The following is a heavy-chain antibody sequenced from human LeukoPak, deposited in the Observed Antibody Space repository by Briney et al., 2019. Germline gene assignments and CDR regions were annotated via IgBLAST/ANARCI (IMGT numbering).Heavy chain of an antibody. CDR1: GFTFSSYA. V-gene: IGHV3-23*01. CDR2: ICGSGGST. CDR3: AGGGFGEAYYYDYYMDV. D-gene: IGHD3-10*01. Sequence: GGSLRLSCADSGFTFSSYAMSSGCQAPGKGLGWGSAICGSGGSTYYADSVKGRFTISRDNSQNTQFLQMHSLRAEDSAVYYCAGGGFGEAYYYDYYMDVWGKGTTVTVSS. J-gene: IGHJ6*03.